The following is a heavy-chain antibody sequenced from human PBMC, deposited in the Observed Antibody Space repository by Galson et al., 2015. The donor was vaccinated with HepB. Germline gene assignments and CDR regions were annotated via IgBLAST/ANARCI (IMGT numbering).Heavy chain of an antibody. D-gene: IGHD3-16*01. CDR1: GFTVSSNY. CDR2: IYSGGST. J-gene: IGHJ1*01. V-gene: IGHV3-53*01. Sequence: SLRLSCAASGFTVSSNYMSWVRQAPGKGLEWVSVIYSGGSTYYADSVKGRFTISRDNSKNTLYLQMNSLRAEDTAVYYCARVFNYDYVWGSYVSYFQHWGQGTLVTVSS. CDR3: ARVFNYDYVWGSYVSYFQH.